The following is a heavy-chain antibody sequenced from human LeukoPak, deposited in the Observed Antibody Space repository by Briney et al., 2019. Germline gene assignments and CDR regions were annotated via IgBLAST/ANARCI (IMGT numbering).Heavy chain of an antibody. D-gene: IGHD3-22*01. CDR1: VFTFSSYA. Sequence: GVAVRLSCAASVFTFSSYAMSWVPKAPGKGLECVSAISGSGGSTYYADSVKGRFTISRDNSKNTLYMQINSLRAEDTAVYYCAKGIYDSSGYYSDYWGQGTLVTVSS. CDR2: ISGSGGST. J-gene: IGHJ4*02. V-gene: IGHV3-23*01. CDR3: AKGIYDSSGYYSDY.